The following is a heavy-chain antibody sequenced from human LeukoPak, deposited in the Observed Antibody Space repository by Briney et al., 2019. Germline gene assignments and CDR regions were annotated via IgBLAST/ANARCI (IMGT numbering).Heavy chain of an antibody. J-gene: IGHJ4*02. Sequence: SETLSLTCTVSGGSISSYYWSWIRQPPGKGLEWIGYIYYSGSTNYNPSLKSRVTISVDTSKNQFSLKLSSVTAADTAVYYWARLQLNYMVRGVITLFDYWGQGTLVTVSS. CDR1: GGSISSYY. CDR2: IYYSGST. CDR3: ARLQLNYMVRGVITLFDY. D-gene: IGHD3-10*01. V-gene: IGHV4-59*08.